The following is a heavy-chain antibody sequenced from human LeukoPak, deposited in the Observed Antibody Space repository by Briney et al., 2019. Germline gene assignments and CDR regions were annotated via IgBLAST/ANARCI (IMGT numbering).Heavy chain of an antibody. J-gene: IGHJ4*02. CDR1: GFTVSSNY. D-gene: IGHD2-2*01. CDR3: VSFYETY. CDR2: IYSGGST. Sequence: GGSLRLSCAASGFTVSSNYMSWVRQAPGKGLEWVSVIYSGGSTYYADSVKGRFTISKDNAKNTVYLQMNNLRAEDTAVYYCVSFYETYWGRGTLVTVSS. V-gene: IGHV3-53*01.